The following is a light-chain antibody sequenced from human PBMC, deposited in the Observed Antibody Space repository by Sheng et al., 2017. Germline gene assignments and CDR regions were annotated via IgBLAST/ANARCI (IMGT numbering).Light chain of an antibody. CDR2: AAY. CDR3: QQSYSIPPYT. J-gene: IGKJ2*01. V-gene: IGKV1-39*01. Sequence: DIPMTQSPSSLSASVGDRVTITCRASQSISIYLNWYQQKPGKAPKLLIYAAYTLQSGVPSRFGGSGSGTDFTLTISSLQPEDFATYYCQQSYSIPPYTFGQGTKLEIK. CDR1: QSISIY.